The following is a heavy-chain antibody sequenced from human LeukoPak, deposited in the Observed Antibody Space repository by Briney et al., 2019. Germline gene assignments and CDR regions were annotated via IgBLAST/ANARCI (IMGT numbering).Heavy chain of an antibody. V-gene: IGHV4-39*07. D-gene: IGHD3-10*01. CDR3: ARDAPEAKAPYYDAFDV. CDR1: GFTFSSYW. CDR2: IYYTGRT. Sequence: GSLRLSCAASGFTFSSYWMSWVRQAPGKGLEWIGSIYYTGRTYYNPSLKSRVTISVDTSKNQLSLELNSVTAADTAVYYCARDAPEAKAPYYDAFDVWGQGAMVTVSP. J-gene: IGHJ3*01.